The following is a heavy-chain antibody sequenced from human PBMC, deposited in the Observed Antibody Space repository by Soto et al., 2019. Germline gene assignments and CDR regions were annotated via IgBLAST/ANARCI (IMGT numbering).Heavy chain of an antibody. CDR1: GYTFTVYA. CDR2: INAGNGNT. V-gene: IGHV1-3*01. Sequence: ASVNVSCKASGYTFTVYAMHWVRQAPGQRLEWMGWINAGNGNTKYSQKFQGRVTITRDTSASTAYMELSSLRSEDTAVYYCARAVAVAADFDYWGQGTLVTVSS. CDR3: ARAVAVAADFDY. D-gene: IGHD6-19*01. J-gene: IGHJ4*02.